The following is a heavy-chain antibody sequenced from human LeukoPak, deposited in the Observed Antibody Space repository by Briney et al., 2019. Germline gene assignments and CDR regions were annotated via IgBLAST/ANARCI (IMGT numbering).Heavy chain of an antibody. CDR3: AREGGPYRPLDY. Sequence: SGTLSLTCAVSGVSISSSNWWSWVRQPPGKGLEWIGEIYHSGSTNYNPSLMGRVAISVDKSENHISLQLTSVTAADTAVYYCAREGGPYRPLDYSGQGTLVTVSS. CDR2: IYHSGST. J-gene: IGHJ4*02. CDR1: GVSISSSNW. V-gene: IGHV4-4*02.